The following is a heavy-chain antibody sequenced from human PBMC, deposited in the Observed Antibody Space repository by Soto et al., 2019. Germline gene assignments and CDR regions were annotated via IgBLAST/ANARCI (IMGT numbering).Heavy chain of an antibody. CDR1: GFTLSSFS. CDR3: ARVGGNSYFDY. D-gene: IGHD4-4*01. CDR2: ISHNGGST. J-gene: IGHJ4*02. V-gene: IGHV3-64*02. Sequence: GGSLRLSCAASGFTLSSFSMHWVRQAPGKGLEYVSAISHNGGSTYYADSVEGRFTISRDNSKNTLYLQMGSLRAEDMAVYYCARVGGNSYFDYWGQGALVTVSS.